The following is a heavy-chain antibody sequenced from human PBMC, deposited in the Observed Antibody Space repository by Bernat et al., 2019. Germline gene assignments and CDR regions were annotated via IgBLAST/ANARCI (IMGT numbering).Heavy chain of an antibody. D-gene: IGHD6-25*01. V-gene: IGHV1-2*04. CDR1: GYTFTGYY. Sequence: QVQLVQSGAEVKKPGASVKVSCKASGYTFTGYYMHWVRQAPGQGLEWMGWINPNSGGTNYAQKFQGWVTMTRETSISTASMELSRLGSDDTAVYYCARGAAGVGGYYFDYWGQGTLVTVSS. CDR3: ARGAAGVGGYYFDY. J-gene: IGHJ4*02. CDR2: INPNSGGT.